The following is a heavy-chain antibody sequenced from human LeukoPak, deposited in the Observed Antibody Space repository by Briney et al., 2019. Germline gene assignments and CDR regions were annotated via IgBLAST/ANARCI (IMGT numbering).Heavy chain of an antibody. CDR3: ARPLESGRDGYNFGY. D-gene: IGHD5-24*01. CDR1: GGSIRSRTYY. V-gene: IGHV4-39*01. Sequence: PSETLSLTCTVSGGSIRSRTYYWGWIRQPPGKGLEWIGTIYYSGSTYYNPSLKSRVTISVDTSKDQFSLKVNSVTAADTAVYYCARPLESGRDGYNFGYWGQGTLVTVSS. J-gene: IGHJ4*02. CDR2: IYYSGST.